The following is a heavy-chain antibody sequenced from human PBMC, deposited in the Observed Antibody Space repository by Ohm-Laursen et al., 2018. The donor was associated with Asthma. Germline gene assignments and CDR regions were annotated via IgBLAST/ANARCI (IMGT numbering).Heavy chain of an antibody. D-gene: IGHD3-3*01. CDR3: TRMFHDFWSGYHNWFDP. CDR2: IIPIFGTA. CDR1: GGTFSSYA. Sequence: SVKVSCKASGGTFSSYAISWVRQAPGQGLEWMGGIIPIFGTANYAQKFQGRVTITADESTSTAYMELSSLRSEDTAVYYCTRMFHDFWSGYHNWFDPWGQGTLVTVSS. V-gene: IGHV1-69*13. J-gene: IGHJ5*02.